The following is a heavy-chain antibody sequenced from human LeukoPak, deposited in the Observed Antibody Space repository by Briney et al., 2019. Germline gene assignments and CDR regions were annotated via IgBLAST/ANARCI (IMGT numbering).Heavy chain of an antibody. CDR2: ISSSGSTI. Sequence: GGSLRLSCAASGFTFNTFNMNWVRQAPGKGLEWVSYISSSGSTIYYADSVKGRFTISRDNAKNSLSLQMNSLRAEDTAVYYCASISSGWSLGDDAFDIWGQGTMVTVSS. CDR3: ASISSGWSLGDDAFDI. D-gene: IGHD6-19*01. J-gene: IGHJ3*02. CDR1: GFTFNTFN. V-gene: IGHV3-48*04.